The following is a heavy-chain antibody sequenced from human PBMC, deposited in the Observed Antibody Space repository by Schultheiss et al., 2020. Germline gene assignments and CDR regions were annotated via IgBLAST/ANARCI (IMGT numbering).Heavy chain of an antibody. CDR2: IYYCGST. J-gene: IGHJ6*02. CDR3: ARFSSSGYYFYYYGMDV. CDR1: GGSISSYY. D-gene: IGHD3-22*01. V-gene: IGHV4-59*01. Sequence: SETLSLTCTVSGGSISSYYWSWIRQPPGKGLEWIGYIYYCGSTNYNPYLKSRVTISVDTYKNQFSLKLSSVTGADTAVYYCARFSSSGYYFYYYGMDVWGQGTTVTVSS.